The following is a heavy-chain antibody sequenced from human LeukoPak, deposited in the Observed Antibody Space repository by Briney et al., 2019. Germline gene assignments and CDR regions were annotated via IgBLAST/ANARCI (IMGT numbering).Heavy chain of an antibody. D-gene: IGHD6-19*01. CDR1: GGSIRSYY. Sequence: SETLSLTCTVSGGSIRSYYWSWIRQPPGKGLEWIGFIYYSGNTNYNPSLKSRVTISVDTSKNQFSLKLSSVTAADTAVYYCAREPSSGWTFDYWGQGTLVTVSS. V-gene: IGHV4-59*01. CDR2: IYYSGNT. J-gene: IGHJ4*02. CDR3: AREPSSGWTFDY.